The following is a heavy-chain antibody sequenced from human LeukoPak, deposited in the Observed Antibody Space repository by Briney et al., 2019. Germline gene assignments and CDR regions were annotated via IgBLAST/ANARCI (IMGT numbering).Heavy chain of an antibody. V-gene: IGHV3-30*18. CDR2: ISYDGSNK. J-gene: IGHJ3*02. CDR3: AKDYYDSSGYYSAFDI. CDR1: GFTFSSYG. Sequence: PGRSLRLSCAASGFTFSSYGMHWVRQAPGKGLEWVAVISYDGSNKYYADSVKGRFTISRDNSKNTLYLQMNSLRAEDTAVYYCAKDYYDSSGYYSAFDIWGQGPMVTVSS. D-gene: IGHD3-22*01.